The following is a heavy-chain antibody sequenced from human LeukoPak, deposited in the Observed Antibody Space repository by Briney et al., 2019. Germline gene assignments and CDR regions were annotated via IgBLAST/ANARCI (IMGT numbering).Heavy chain of an antibody. CDR1: GGSISYYY. CDR2: TFYSGST. D-gene: IGHD6-13*01. Sequence: SETLSLTCTISGGSISYYYWSWIRQPPGKGLEWIGYTFYSGSTNYNPSLKSRVTISIDTSKNQFSLKLSSVTSADTAVYYCARLTAAAVALDYWGQGTLVTVSS. CDR3: ARLTAAAVALDY. J-gene: IGHJ4*02. V-gene: IGHV4-59*01.